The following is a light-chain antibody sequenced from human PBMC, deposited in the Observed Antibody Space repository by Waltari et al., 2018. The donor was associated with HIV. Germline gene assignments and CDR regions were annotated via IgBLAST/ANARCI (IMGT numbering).Light chain of an antibody. V-gene: IGLV2-11*01. J-gene: IGLJ1*01. CDR2: DVN. CDR1: SSDVGAYNY. Sequence: QSALTQPRSVSGSPGQSVTTPCTGTSSDVGAYNYVSWYQQHPGKAPKLMIYDVNKRPPGVPDRFSGSKSSNTASLNISGLQAEDESDYYCCSYAGIWGVFGTGTKVTVL. CDR3: CSYAGIWGV.